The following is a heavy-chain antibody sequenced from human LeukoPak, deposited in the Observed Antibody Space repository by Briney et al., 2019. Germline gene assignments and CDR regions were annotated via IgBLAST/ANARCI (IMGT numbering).Heavy chain of an antibody. CDR1: GFTVSSNY. Sequence: PGGSLRLSCAASGFTVSSNYMSWVRQAPGKGLEWVSVIYSGGSTYYADSVKGRFTISRDNSKNTLYLQMSSLRAEDTAVYYCAKVIIGGAVAGTVHTKYYYYGMDVWGQGTTVTVSS. D-gene: IGHD6-19*01. CDR2: IYSGGST. V-gene: IGHV3-53*05. CDR3: AKVIIGGAVAGTVHTKYYYYGMDV. J-gene: IGHJ6*02.